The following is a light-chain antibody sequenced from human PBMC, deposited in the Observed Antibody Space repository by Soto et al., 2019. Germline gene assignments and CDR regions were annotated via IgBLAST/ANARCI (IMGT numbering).Light chain of an antibody. CDR2: DVN. J-gene: IGLJ2*01. CDR1: SSDIGGYDY. V-gene: IGLV2-14*01. Sequence: QSALTQPASVSGSPGQSITLSCTGTSSDIGGYDYVSWYQRHPGKAPKLIIYDVNNRPSGVSNRFSGSKSGNTASLTISGLQAEDVADYYCTSYASGSSHVVFGGGTKLTV. CDR3: TSYASGSSHVV.